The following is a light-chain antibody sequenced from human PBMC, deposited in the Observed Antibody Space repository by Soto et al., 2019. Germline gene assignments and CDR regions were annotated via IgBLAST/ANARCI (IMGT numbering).Light chain of an antibody. J-gene: IGKJ4*01. Sequence: EIVMTQSPATLSVSPGERVTLSCRASQSISSNLAWYQQKPGQPPRLLFYSAAARATGTPARFSGSGSGTGLTITISSLQSEYVAVYYCQQYHDWPPLTFGGGTNVQIK. CDR3: QQYHDWPPLT. CDR2: SAA. CDR1: QSISSN. V-gene: IGKV3-15*01.